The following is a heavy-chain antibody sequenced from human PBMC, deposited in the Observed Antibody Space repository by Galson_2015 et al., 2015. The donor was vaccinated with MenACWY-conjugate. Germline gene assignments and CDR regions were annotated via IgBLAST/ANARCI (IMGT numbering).Heavy chain of an antibody. CDR2: ISGSGGTT. V-gene: IGHV3-23*01. Sequence: SLRLSCAASGFTFSSHAMTWVRQAPGQGLEWVSAISGSGGTTYYADSVRGRFTISRDNSKNTLYLQMNSLRAEDTALYYCVKGSGYCTSTTFYPPDYWGQGTQVTVSS. J-gene: IGHJ4*02. CDR3: VKGSGYCTSTTFYPPDY. D-gene: IGHD2-2*01. CDR1: GFTFSSHA.